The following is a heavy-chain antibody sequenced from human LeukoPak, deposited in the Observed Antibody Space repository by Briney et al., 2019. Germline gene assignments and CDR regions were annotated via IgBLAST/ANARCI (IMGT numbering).Heavy chain of an antibody. J-gene: IGHJ5*02. Sequence: RASVKVSCKASGGTFSSYAISWVRQAPGQGLEWMGGIIPIFGTANYAQKFQGRVTITADKSTSTAYMELSSLRSEDTAVYYCARMTSARTTLGWFDPWGQGTLVTVSS. CDR1: GGTFSSYA. V-gene: IGHV1-69*06. D-gene: IGHD4-11*01. CDR3: ARMTSARTTLGWFDP. CDR2: IIPIFGTA.